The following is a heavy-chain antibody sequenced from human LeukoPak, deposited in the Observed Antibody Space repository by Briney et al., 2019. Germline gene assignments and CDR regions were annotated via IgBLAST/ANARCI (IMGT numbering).Heavy chain of an antibody. Sequence: PSETLSLTCTVSSGSLSSYYWSWVRPPPGKRLEWVGYVYYSGSANYNPSLKSRVTISVDTSKNQFSLKLSSVTAADTAVYYCARHEKLGQFDYWGQGTLVTVSS. J-gene: IGHJ4*02. CDR1: SGSLSSYY. CDR2: VYYSGSA. CDR3: ARHEKLGQFDY. D-gene: IGHD3-10*01. V-gene: IGHV4-59*08.